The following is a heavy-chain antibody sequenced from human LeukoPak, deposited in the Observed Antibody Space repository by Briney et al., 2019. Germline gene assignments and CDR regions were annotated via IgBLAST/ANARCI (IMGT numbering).Heavy chain of an antibody. Sequence: GESLKISCKGSGYSFASYWIGWVRQMPGKGLEWMGIIYPGDSDTRYSPSFQGQVTISADKSISTAYLQWSSLKASDTAMYYCARSTPNSDFWAHRRADAFDIWGQGTMVTVSS. CDR2: IYPGDSDT. J-gene: IGHJ3*02. CDR1: GYSFASYW. D-gene: IGHD3/OR15-3a*01. CDR3: ARSTPNSDFWAHRRADAFDI. V-gene: IGHV5-51*01.